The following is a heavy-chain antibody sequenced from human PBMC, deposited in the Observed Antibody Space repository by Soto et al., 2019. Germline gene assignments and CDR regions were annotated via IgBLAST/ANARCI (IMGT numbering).Heavy chain of an antibody. Sequence: SETLSLTCTVSGGSISSYYWSWIRQPPGKGLEWIGYIYYSGSTNYNPSLKSRVTISVDTSKNQFSLKLSSVTAADTAVYYCARHGGSSWYGDNWFDPWGQGTLVTVSS. D-gene: IGHD6-13*01. CDR2: IYYSGST. V-gene: IGHV4-59*08. CDR1: GGSISSYY. J-gene: IGHJ5*02. CDR3: ARHGGSSWYGDNWFDP.